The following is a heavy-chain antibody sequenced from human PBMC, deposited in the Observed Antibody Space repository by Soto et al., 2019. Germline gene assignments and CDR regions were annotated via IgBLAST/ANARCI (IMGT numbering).Heavy chain of an antibody. D-gene: IGHD3-22*01. CDR1: GFTVSSNY. Sequence: GGSLRLSCAASGFTVSSNYMSWVRQAPGKGLEWVSVIYSGGSTYYADSVKGRFTISRDNSKNTLYLQMNSLRAEDTAVYYCARDAESSGRLQYFQHWGQGTLVTVS. V-gene: IGHV3-53*01. CDR2: IYSGGST. J-gene: IGHJ1*01. CDR3: ARDAESSGRLQYFQH.